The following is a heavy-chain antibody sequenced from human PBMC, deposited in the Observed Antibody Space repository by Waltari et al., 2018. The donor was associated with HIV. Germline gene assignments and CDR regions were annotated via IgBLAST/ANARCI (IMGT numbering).Heavy chain of an antibody. Sequence: EVQLVESGGDLVQPGGSLRLSCATSGLSFSRYSMNWVRQAPGKGLEWISYISSSSSRIYYAYSVKGRFTISRDNDKNSLYLLMNSLRDEDTAVYYCVAAGDYWGHGTLVTVSP. V-gene: IGHV3-48*02. CDR1: GLSFSRYS. CDR2: ISSSSSRI. J-gene: IGHJ4*01. CDR3: VAAGDY.